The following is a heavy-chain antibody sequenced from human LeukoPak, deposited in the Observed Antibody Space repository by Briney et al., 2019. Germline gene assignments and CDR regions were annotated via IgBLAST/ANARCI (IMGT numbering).Heavy chain of an antibody. V-gene: IGHV3-15*01. CDR3: TSDPLIRGGVDY. J-gene: IGHJ4*02. D-gene: IGHD3-10*01. CDR2: IKSKTDGETA. Sequence: ETLSLTCAVYGGSLSGYFWSWVRQPPGKGLEWVGRIKSKTDGETADYGAPVEGRFTISRDDSTNTLYLQMSSLRTEDTAVYYCTSDPLIRGGVDYWGQGTLVTVSS. CDR1: GGSLSGYF.